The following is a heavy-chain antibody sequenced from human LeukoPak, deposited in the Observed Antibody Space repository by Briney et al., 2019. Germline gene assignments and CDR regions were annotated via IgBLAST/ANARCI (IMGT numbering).Heavy chain of an antibody. V-gene: IGHV3-11*01. CDR1: GFTFSDYY. J-gene: IGHJ6*02. D-gene: IGHD6-19*01. Sequence: GGSLRLSCAASGFTFSDYYMSWIRQAPGKGLEWVSYISSSGGTIYYADSVKGRFTISGDNAKNSLYLQMNSLRAEDTAVYYCAKDVTVAGTSGYYYYGMDVWGQGTTVTVSS. CDR2: ISSSGGTI. CDR3: AKDVTVAGTSGYYYYGMDV.